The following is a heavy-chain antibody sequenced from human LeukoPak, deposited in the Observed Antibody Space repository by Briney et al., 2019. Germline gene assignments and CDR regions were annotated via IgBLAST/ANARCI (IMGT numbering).Heavy chain of an antibody. J-gene: IGHJ6*02. V-gene: IGHV3-11*01. CDR1: GFTFSDYY. CDR3: ARVPTGYSGYDLNYGMDV. CDR2: ISSSGITI. D-gene: IGHD5-12*01. Sequence: GGSLRLSCAASGFTFSDYYMSWIRQAPGKGLEWVSYISSSGITIYYADSVKGRFTISRDNAKNSLYLQMNSLRAEDTAVYYCARVPTGYSGYDLNYGMDVWGQGTTVTVYS.